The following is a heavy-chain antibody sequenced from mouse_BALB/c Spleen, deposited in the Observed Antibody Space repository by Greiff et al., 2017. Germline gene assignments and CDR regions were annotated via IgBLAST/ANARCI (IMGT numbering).Heavy chain of an antibody. J-gene: IGHJ4*01. CDR1: GFSLTSYG. Sequence: VQLQQSGPGLVAPSQSLSITCTVSGFSLTSYGVHWVRQPPGKGLEWLGVIWAGGSTNYNSALMSRLSISKDNSKSQVYLKMNSLQTDDTAMYYCARDREVRGGYAMDYWGQGTSVTVSS. CDR2: IWAGGST. CDR3: ARDREVRGGYAMDY. D-gene: IGHD2-14*01. V-gene: IGHV2-9*02.